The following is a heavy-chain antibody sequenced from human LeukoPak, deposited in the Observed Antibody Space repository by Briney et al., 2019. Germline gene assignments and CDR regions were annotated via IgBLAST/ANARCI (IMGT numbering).Heavy chain of an antibody. CDR1: GFTFSSYA. V-gene: IGHV3-23*01. CDR3: ASKDWHTPTYYFDY. CDR2: ISGSGGST. J-gene: IGHJ4*02. D-gene: IGHD2-2*02. Sequence: GGSLRLSCAASGFTFSSYAMSWVRQAPGKGLEWVSAISGSGGSTYYADSVKGRFTISRDNSKNTLYLQMNSLRAEDTVVYYCASKDWHTPTYYFDYWGQGTLVTVSS.